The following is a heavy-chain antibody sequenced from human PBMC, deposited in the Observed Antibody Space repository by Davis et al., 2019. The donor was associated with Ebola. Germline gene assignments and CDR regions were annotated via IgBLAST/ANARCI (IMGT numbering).Heavy chain of an antibody. CDR3: AKDARESTIAPADYFDY. D-gene: IGHD6-13*01. CDR2: FSGSGGTT. J-gene: IGHJ4*02. Sequence: PGGSLRLSCAASGFTSSSYAMSWVRQAPGKGLEWVSGFSGSGGTTYYADSVKGRFTISRDNSKNTLYLQMNSLRAEDTAVYYCAKDARESTIAPADYFDYWGQGTLVTVSS. V-gene: IGHV3-23*01. CDR1: GFTSSSYA.